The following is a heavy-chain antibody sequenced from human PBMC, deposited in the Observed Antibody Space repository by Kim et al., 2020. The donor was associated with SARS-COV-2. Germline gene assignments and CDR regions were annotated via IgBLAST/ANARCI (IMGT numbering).Heavy chain of an antibody. J-gene: IGHJ6*02. CDR2: FDPEDGET. D-gene: IGHD2-21*02. Sequence: ASVKVSCKVSGYTLTELSMHWVRQAPGKGLEWMGGFDPEDGETIYAQKFQGRVTMTEDTSTDTAYMELSSLRSEDTAVYYCAAAVVVTATPSGYYYYYYGMDVWGQGTTVTVSS. V-gene: IGHV1-24*01. CDR1: GYTLTELS. CDR3: AAAVVVTATPSGYYYYYYGMDV.